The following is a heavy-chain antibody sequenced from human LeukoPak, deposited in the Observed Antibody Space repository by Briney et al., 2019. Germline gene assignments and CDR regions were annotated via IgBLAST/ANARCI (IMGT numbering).Heavy chain of an antibody. CDR2: INKDGSEK. D-gene: IGHD4-17*01. CDR1: GFTFSSYW. CDR3: ARDWGDYGDYGGFFDY. V-gene: IGHV3-7*01. Sequence: PGGSLRLSCAASGFTFSSYWMSWVRQAPGKGLEWVANINKDGSEKYYVDSVKGRFAISRDNAKNSLYLQMNSLRAEDTAVYYCARDWGDYGDYGGFFDYWGQGTLVTVSS. J-gene: IGHJ4*02.